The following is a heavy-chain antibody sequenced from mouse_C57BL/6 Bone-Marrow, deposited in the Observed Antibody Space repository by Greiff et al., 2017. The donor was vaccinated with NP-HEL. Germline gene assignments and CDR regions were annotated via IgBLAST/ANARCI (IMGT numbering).Heavy chain of an antibody. CDR3: ARGWGSAWFAY. CDR2: ISDGGSYT. CDR1: GFTFSSYA. V-gene: IGHV5-4*03. J-gene: IGHJ3*01. Sequence: EVKLVESGGGLVKPGGSLKLSCAASGFTFSSYAMSWVRQTPEKRLEWVATISDGGSYTYYPDNVKGRFTISRDNAKNNLYLQMNHLTSEYTAMYYCARGWGSAWFAYWGQGTLVTVSA.